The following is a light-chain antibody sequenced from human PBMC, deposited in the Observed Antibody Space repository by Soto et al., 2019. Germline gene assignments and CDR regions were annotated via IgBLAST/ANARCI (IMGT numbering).Light chain of an antibody. CDR3: QQYNSYPLT. Sequence: DIQMTQSPSTLSASVGDRVTITCRASQSISTWLAWYQQKPGKAPRLLIYKASSLESGVPSRFSGSGSGTEFSLTISSLQPDDFATYYCQQYNSYPLTFGGGTKVEIK. V-gene: IGKV1-5*03. CDR2: KAS. J-gene: IGKJ4*01. CDR1: QSISTW.